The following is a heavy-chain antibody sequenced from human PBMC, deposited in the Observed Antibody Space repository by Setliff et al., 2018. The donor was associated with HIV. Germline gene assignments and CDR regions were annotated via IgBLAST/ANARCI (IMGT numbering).Heavy chain of an antibody. CDR2: ISAYNGNT. Sequence: GASVKVSCQSSVYTFPSYDLSWVRQPPGQGLEWMGWISAYNGNTNYPQKLQGRITITTDTSTSTAYMGLRSLRSDDTAVYHCAGEIGDYYDSSGDYPPTDYYDGKDVWGQGTTVTVSS. J-gene: IGHJ6*02. CDR1: VYTFPSYD. CDR3: AGEIGDYYDSSGDYPPTDYYDGKDV. D-gene: IGHD3-22*01. V-gene: IGHV1-18*01.